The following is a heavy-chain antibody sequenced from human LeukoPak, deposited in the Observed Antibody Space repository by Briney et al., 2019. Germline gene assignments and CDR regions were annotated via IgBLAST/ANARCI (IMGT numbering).Heavy chain of an antibody. CDR2: ISYDGSNK. CDR1: GFTFSSYA. Sequence: GGSLRLSCAASGFTFSSYAMHWVRQAPGKGLEWVAVISYDGSNKYYADSVKGRFTISRDNSKNTLYLQMSSLRAEDTAVYYCARVSPSYNWNAESLDYWGQGTLVTVSS. V-gene: IGHV3-30*15. J-gene: IGHJ4*02. CDR3: ARVSPSYNWNAESLDY. D-gene: IGHD1-20*01.